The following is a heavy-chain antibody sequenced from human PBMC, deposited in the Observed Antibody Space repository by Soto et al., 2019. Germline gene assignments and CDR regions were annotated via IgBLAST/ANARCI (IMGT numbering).Heavy chain of an antibody. CDR1: GGTFGTYT. CDR3: ARDTTY. V-gene: IGHV1-69*02. CDR2: IIPYLDIT. Sequence: QVQLVQSGAEVKKPGSSVKVSCKASGGTFGTYTISWVRQAPGQGLEWMGRIIPYLDITDYAQKFQGRFTIAADKSTTTASMELNRLRSEDTAVYFCARDTTYWGQGTLVTVSS. J-gene: IGHJ4*02. D-gene: IGHD5-18*01.